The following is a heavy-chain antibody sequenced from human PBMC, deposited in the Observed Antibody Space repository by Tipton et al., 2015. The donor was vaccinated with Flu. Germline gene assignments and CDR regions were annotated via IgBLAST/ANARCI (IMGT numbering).Heavy chain of an antibody. D-gene: IGHD2-2*01. V-gene: IGHV1-69*01. Sequence: QLVQSGAEVKKPGSSVKVSCKASGGTFSSYAISWVRQAPGQGLEWMGGIIPIFGTANYAQKFQGRVTITADESTSTAYMELSSLRSEDTAVYYCAISSPSHKTPPPGRYYYYYYMDVWGKGTTVTVSS. J-gene: IGHJ6*03. CDR3: AISSPSHKTPPPGRYYYYYYMDV. CDR2: IIPIFGTA. CDR1: GGTFSSYA.